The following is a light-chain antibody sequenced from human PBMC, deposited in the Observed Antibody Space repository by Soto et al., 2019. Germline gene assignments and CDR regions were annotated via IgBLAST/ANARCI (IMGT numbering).Light chain of an antibody. CDR2: ATS. Sequence: DIQMTQSPSSLSVSVGDRVTITCRASQSVSIYLNWYQQKPGRSPNLLIYATSNLQSGVPSRFSASGSGTDFTLTISGLQPEDFAIYYCQQSHSLPWTLGQGTKVDIK. CDR1: QSVSIY. CDR3: QQSHSLPWT. J-gene: IGKJ1*01. V-gene: IGKV1-39*01.